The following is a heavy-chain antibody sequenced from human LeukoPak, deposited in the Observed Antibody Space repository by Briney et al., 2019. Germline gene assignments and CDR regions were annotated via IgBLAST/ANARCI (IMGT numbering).Heavy chain of an antibody. Sequence: PSQTLSLTCTVSGRSMSSGGYCWSWIRQHPGKGLEWIGYIYYSGSTYYNPSLKSRVTISVDTSKNQFSLKLSSVTAADTAVYYCASLFSSGSYRWDFDYWGQGTLVTVSS. CDR3: ASLFSSGSYRWDFDY. J-gene: IGHJ4*02. V-gene: IGHV4-31*03. CDR1: GRSMSSGGYC. D-gene: IGHD1-26*01. CDR2: IYYSGST.